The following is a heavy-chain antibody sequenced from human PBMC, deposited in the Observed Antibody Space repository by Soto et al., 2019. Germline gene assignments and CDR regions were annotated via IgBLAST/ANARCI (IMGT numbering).Heavy chain of an antibody. CDR1: GFTFSSYA. D-gene: IGHD3-3*01. J-gene: IGHJ4*02. V-gene: IGHV3-23*01. CDR2: ISGSGGST. CDR3: AKDDAYDFWSGYYLFDY. Sequence: PGGSLRLSCAASGFTFSSYAMSWVRRAPGKGLEWVSAISGSGGSTYYADSVKGRFTISRDNSKNTLYLQMNSLRAEDTAVYYCAKDDAYDFWSGYYLFDYWGQGTLVTVSS.